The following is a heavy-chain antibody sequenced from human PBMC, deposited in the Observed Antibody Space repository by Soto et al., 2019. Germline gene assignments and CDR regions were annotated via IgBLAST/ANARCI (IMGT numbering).Heavy chain of an antibody. CDR2: IKQDGSEK. CDR1: GFTFSSYW. CDR3: ARVGSMVRGVIDDY. V-gene: IGHV3-7*01. J-gene: IGHJ4*02. Sequence: GGSLRLSCAASGFTFSSYWMSWVRQAPGKGLEWVANIKQDGSEKYYVDSVKGRFTISRDNAKNSLYLQMNSLRAEDTAVYYCARVGSMVRGVIDDYWGQGTLVTVSS. D-gene: IGHD3-10*01.